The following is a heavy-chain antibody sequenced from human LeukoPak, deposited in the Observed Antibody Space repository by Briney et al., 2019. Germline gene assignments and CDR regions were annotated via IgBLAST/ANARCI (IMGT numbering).Heavy chain of an antibody. CDR2: INPNSGGT. CDR1: GYTFTGYC. D-gene: IGHD3-10*01. Sequence: GASVKVSCKASGYTFTGYCMDWVRLAPGQGLEWMGWINPNSGGTNYAQKFQGWVTMTRDTSISTAYMELSRLRSDDTAVYYCASGVGSFHDDFDIWGQGTMVTVSS. CDR3: ASGVGSFHDDFDI. V-gene: IGHV1-2*04. J-gene: IGHJ3*02.